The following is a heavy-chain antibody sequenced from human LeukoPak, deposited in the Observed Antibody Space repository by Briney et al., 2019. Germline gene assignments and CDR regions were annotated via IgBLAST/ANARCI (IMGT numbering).Heavy chain of an antibody. V-gene: IGHV3-30-3*01. CDR1: GFTFSSYA. Sequence: PGGSLRLSCAASGFTFSSYAMHWVRQAPSKGMEWVAVLSYEGDTEYYAESVNGRLTISRDNSKNTMYLHINSLRPEDTAVYYCARDGGAPEGTPGENWFGPWGQGTLVTVSS. CDR2: LSYEGDTE. D-gene: IGHD1-14*01. CDR3: ARDGGAPEGTPGENWFGP. J-gene: IGHJ5*02.